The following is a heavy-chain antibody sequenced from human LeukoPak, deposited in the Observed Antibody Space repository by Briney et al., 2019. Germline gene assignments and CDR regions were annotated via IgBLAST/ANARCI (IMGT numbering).Heavy chain of an antibody. D-gene: IGHD6-6*01. CDR2: ISSSSTI. CDR1: GFIFSTYA. J-gene: IGHJ4*02. CDR3: ARYLGIPARRLDY. V-gene: IGHV3-48*01. Sequence: GGSLRLSCAASGFIFSTYAMSWVRQAPGKGLEWVSYISSSSTIYYADAVMGRFTISSDNTTNTLYLLMISIRAENTAVYYCARYLGIPARRLDYWVQGTLVTLSS.